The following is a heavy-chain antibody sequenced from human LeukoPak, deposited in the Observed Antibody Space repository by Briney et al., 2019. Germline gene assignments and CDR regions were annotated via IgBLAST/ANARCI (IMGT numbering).Heavy chain of an antibody. J-gene: IGHJ3*02. CDR3: ARHVSAASNVFDI. CDR2: IYYSGST. V-gene: IGHV4-59*08. Sequence: PSETLFLTCTVSNGSISSCYWSGIRQPPGKGLEWVGYIYYSGSTNYNPSLRSRVTISVDTSKRQFSLMLTSVTAADTAVYYCARHVSAASNVFDIWGQGMIVIVSS. CDR1: NGSISSCY. D-gene: IGHD6-25*01.